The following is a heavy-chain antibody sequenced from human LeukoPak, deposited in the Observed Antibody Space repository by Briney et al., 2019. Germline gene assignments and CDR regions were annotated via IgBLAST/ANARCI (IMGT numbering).Heavy chain of an antibody. Sequence: GESLRLSCVASGFSFSTYWMSWVRQPPGKGLEWVGNIKEDGSEEYYVDSLKGRFTISRDNVRNSLYLQINSLRVEDTAVYYCGRDSFETDIDYWGQGTLVTVSS. J-gene: IGHJ4*02. D-gene: IGHD1-14*01. CDR3: GRDSFETDIDY. CDR1: GFSFSTYW. CDR2: IKEDGSEE. V-gene: IGHV3-7*01.